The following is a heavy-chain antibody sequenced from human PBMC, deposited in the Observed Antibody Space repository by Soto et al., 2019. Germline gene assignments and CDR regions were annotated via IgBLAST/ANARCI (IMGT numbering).Heavy chain of an antibody. V-gene: IGHV1-2*02. CDR1: GYTFVEFY. CDR2: VNPNNGVT. Sequence: QLVQSGAEVKQPGASVKVSCKTSGYTFVEFYMHWVRQAPGQGLEWVGWVNPNNGVTHYTGKFQGRVTMTSDKSTRTAYMELTGLRSDDTAVYYCSRGGGYENNREGNWFDPWGQGTLVIVSS. CDR3: SRGGGYENNREGNWFDP. J-gene: IGHJ5*02. D-gene: IGHD3-16*01.